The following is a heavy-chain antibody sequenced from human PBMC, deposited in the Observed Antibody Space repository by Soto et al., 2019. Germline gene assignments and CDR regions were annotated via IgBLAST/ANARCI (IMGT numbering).Heavy chain of an antibody. V-gene: IGHV4-4*02. CDR2: FHHSVGN. J-gene: IGHJ6*02. CDR1: GASVANDNW. Sequence: QVQLQESGPGLVKPSETLSLTCTVSGASVANDNWWSWVRQSPGKGLEWIGEFHHSVGNNNSPSLTRRVTISVDKSTNQFSLKLHSVTAAASAVYFCTRHFYYSMDVWGQGTTVTVS. CDR3: TRHFYYSMDV.